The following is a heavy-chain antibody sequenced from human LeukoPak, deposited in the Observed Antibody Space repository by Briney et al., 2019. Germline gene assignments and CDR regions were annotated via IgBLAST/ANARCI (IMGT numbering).Heavy chain of an antibody. J-gene: IGHJ6*02. CDR3: ARERIQLWIYYYYGMDV. D-gene: IGHD5-18*01. CDR1: GYTFTGYY. V-gene: IGHV1-2*02. CDR2: INPNSGGT. Sequence: GASVKVSCKASGYTFTGYYMHWVRQAPGQGLEWMGWINPNSGGTNYAQKFQGRVTMTRDTSISTAYMELSRLRSDDTAVYYCARERIQLWIYYYYGMDVWGQGTTVTVSS.